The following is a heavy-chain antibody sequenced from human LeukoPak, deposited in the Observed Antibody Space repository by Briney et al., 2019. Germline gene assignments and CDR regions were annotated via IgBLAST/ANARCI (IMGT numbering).Heavy chain of an antibody. CDR1: GFTFSDYY. Sequence: PGGPLRLSCAASGFTFSDYYMSWIRQAPGQGLEWISFISGSGTNTKYADSVKGRFTISRDNAKNSPYLQMNSLRAEDTAVYYCARDSAHIVVVPVVIPPGLDNWFDPWGQGTLVTVSS. CDR2: ISGSGTNT. CDR3: ARDSAHIVVVPVVIPPGLDNWFDP. J-gene: IGHJ5*02. V-gene: IGHV3-11*05. D-gene: IGHD2-2*01.